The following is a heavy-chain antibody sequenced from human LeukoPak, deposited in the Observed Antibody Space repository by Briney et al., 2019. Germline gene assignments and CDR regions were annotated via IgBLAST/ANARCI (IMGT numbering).Heavy chain of an antibody. CDR1: GDSISSGDYY. CDR2: INHSGST. D-gene: IGHD5-24*01. J-gene: IGHJ4*02. Sequence: SETLSLTCTVSGDSISSGDYYWSWIRQPAGKGLEWIGEINHSGSTNYNPSLKSRVTISVDTSKNQFSLKLSSVTAADTAVYYCARRTPDGYNYVFDYWGQGTLVTVSS. V-gene: IGHV4-61*10. CDR3: ARRTPDGYNYVFDY.